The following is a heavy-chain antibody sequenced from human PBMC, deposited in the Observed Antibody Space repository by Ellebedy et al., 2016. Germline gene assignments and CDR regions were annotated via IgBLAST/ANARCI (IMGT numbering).Heavy chain of an antibody. CDR3: CRHSNSDNYVEGNWFDP. CDR1: GFTFSGSA. V-gene: IGHV3-73*01. J-gene: IGHJ5*02. CDR2: IRSKANNYAT. D-gene: IGHD3-10*02. Sequence: GESLKISXAASGFTFSGSAMHWVRQASGKGLEWVGRIRSKANNYATEYAASVKGRFTISRDDSKNTAYLQMNSLKTEDTAVYYCCRHSNSDNYVEGNWFDPWGQGTLVTVSS.